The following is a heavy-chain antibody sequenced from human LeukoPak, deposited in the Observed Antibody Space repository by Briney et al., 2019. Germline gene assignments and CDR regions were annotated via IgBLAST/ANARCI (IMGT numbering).Heavy chain of an antibody. CDR1: GFTFGDYA. J-gene: IGHJ4*02. Sequence: GGSLRLSCTASGFTFGDYAMSWVRQAPGKGLEWVGFIRSKAYGGTTEHAASVKGRFTISRDDSKSIAYLQMNSLKTEDTAVYYCWAYYDFWSGHSLFDYWGQGTLVTVSS. D-gene: IGHD3-3*01. CDR2: IRSKAYGGTT. V-gene: IGHV3-49*04. CDR3: WAYYDFWSGHSLFDY.